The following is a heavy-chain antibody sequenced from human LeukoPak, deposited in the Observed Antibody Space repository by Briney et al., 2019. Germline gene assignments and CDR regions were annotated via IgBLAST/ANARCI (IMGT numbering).Heavy chain of an antibody. CDR3: ARVWDYYDSSGYYFTL. CDR2: INPNSGGT. Sequence: ASVKVSCKASGYTFTGYYMHWVRQAPGQGLEWVGRINPNSGGTNYAQKFQGRVTMTRDTSISAAYMELSRLRSDDTAVYYCARVWDYYDSSGYYFTLWGQGTLVTVSS. V-gene: IGHV1-2*06. CDR1: GYTFTGYY. J-gene: IGHJ4*02. D-gene: IGHD3-22*01.